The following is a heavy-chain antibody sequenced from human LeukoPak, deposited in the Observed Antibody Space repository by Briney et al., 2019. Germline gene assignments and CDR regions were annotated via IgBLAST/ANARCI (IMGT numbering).Heavy chain of an antibody. V-gene: IGHV1-3*01. CDR1: GYTFTSYA. J-gene: IGHJ4*02. CDR3: ARLIYDILAGYYNSGDY. Sequence: GASVKVSCKASGYTFTSYAMHWVRQAPGQRLEWMGWINAGNGNTKYSQKFQGRVTITRDTSASTAYMELSSLRSEDTAVYYCARLIYDILAGYYNSGDYWGQGTLVTVSS. D-gene: IGHD3-9*01. CDR2: INAGNGNT.